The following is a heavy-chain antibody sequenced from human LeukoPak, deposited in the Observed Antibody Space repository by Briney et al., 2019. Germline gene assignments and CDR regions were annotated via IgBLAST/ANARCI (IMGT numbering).Heavy chain of an antibody. V-gene: IGHV4-4*07. J-gene: IGHJ5*02. CDR2: IFSSGNT. D-gene: IGHD3-16*01. CDR3: ARSPHRLIGHWFDP. Sequence: YPSETLSLTCTVSGGSINSYYWSWIRQPAGKGLEWVGRIFSSGNTIYNPSLQSRVTMSVDTSKNQFSLRLNSVTAADTAVYYCARSPHRLIGHWFDPWGQGTLVTVSS. CDR1: GGSINSYY.